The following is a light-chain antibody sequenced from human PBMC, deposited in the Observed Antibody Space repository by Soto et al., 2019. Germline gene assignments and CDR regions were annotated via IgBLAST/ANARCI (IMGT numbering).Light chain of an antibody. Sequence: IVLTQSPATLSLSPGERATLSCSSSQSISNNLAWYQQKPGQAPRLVIYSAFTRATGIPARFSGSGSGTEFTLTISSLQSEDFAVYYCQQYNKWPPWTFGQGTKVDIK. CDR3: QQYNKWPPWT. J-gene: IGKJ1*01. CDR2: SAF. CDR1: QSISNN. V-gene: IGKV3-15*01.